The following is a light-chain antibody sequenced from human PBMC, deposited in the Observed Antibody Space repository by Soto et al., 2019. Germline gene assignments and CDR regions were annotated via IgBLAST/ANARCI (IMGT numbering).Light chain of an antibody. CDR2: EVS. CDR3: SSYSGSTAFYV. CDR1: SSDVGYYDF. J-gene: IGLJ1*01. Sequence: SVLTQPASVSGSPGQSITISCTGTSSDVGYYDFVPWYQQHPGKAPKLIIYEVSNRPSGLSDRFSASKSGNTASLTISGLQAEDEADYHCSSYSGSTAFYVFGTGTKVTVL. V-gene: IGLV2-14*01.